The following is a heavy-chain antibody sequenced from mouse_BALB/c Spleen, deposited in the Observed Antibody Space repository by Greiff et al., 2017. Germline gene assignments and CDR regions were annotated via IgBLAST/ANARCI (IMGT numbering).Heavy chain of an antibody. Sequence: VQLQQSGPELVKPGASVKISCKASGYAFSSSWMNWVKQRPGQGLEWIGRIYPGDGDTNYNGKFKGKATLTVDKSSSTAYMQLSSLTSEDSAVYYCARSGYGNYDAMDYWGQGTSVTVSS. CDR1: GYAFSSSW. CDR3: ARSGYGNYDAMDY. J-gene: IGHJ4*01. V-gene: IGHV1-82*01. CDR2: IYPGDGDT. D-gene: IGHD2-1*01.